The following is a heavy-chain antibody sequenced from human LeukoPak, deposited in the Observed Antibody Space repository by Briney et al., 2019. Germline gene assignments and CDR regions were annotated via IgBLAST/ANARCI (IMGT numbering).Heavy chain of an antibody. V-gene: IGHV1-3*01. D-gene: IGHD3-22*01. CDR2: INAGNGNT. J-gene: IGHJ4*02. CDR1: GYTFTSYA. Sequence: ASVKVSCKASGYTFTSYAMHWVRQAPGQRLEWMGWINAGNGNTKYSQKFQGRVTITRDTSASTAYMELSSLRSEDTAVYYCARDMYDNYYDSSGYDYWGQGTLVTVSS. CDR3: ARDMYDNYYDSSGYDY.